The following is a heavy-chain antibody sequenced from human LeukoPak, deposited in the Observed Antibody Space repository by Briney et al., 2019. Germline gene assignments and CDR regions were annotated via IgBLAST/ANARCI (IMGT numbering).Heavy chain of an antibody. J-gene: IGHJ4*02. CDR3: AKDRYSYALGYYFDY. CDR2: ISYDGSNK. V-gene: IGHV3-30*18. Sequence: GGSLRLSCAASGFTFSSYGMHWVRQAPGKGLEWVAVISYDGSNKYYADSVKGRFTISRDNSKNTLYLQMNSLRAEDTAAYYCAKDRYSYALGYYFDYWGQGTLVTVSS. D-gene: IGHD5-18*01. CDR1: GFTFSSYG.